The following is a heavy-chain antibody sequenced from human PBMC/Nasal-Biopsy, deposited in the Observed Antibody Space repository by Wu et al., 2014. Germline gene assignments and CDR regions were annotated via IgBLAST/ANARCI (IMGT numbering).Heavy chain of an antibody. Sequence: TLSLTCALSGGSITSANWWTWVRQPPGRGLEWIGDVNQRGTTNYNRSLKSRATISLDTTQKQFSLTMSSVTAADTAVYYCAREDTGITAMTYYGFDVWGPGTTVTVSS. J-gene: IGHJ6*02. CDR1: GGSITSANW. CDR3: AREDTGITAMTYYGFDV. V-gene: IGHV4-4*02. CDR2: VNQRGTT. D-gene: IGHD1-20*01.